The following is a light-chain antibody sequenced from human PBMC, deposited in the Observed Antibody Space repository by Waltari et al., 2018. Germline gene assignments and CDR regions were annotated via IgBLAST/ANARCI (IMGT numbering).Light chain of an antibody. Sequence: QSVLTQPPSASGTPGQRVTISCSGSTSNIGGNTVNWYQQLTGTAPKLLIYSNNQRPSGVPDRFSGSKSGTSASLAISGLQSEDEADYYCAAWDDSLTGWMFGGGTKLTVL. J-gene: IGLJ3*02. CDR1: TSNIGGNT. V-gene: IGLV1-44*01. CDR3: AAWDDSLTGWM. CDR2: SNN.